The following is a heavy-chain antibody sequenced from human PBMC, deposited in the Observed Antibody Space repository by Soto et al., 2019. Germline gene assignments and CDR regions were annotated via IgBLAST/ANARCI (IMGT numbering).Heavy chain of an antibody. CDR2: IWYDGSNK. D-gene: IGHD3-16*02. CDR1: GFTFSSYG. CDR3: ARDLSVGGVIVYYFDY. J-gene: IGHJ4*02. V-gene: IGHV3-33*01. Sequence: GGSLRLSCAASGFTFSSYGMHWVRQAPGKGLEWVAVIWYDGSNKYYADSVKGRFTISRDNSKNTLYLQMNSLRAEDTAVYYCARDLSVGGVIVYYFDYWGKGTLVTVSS.